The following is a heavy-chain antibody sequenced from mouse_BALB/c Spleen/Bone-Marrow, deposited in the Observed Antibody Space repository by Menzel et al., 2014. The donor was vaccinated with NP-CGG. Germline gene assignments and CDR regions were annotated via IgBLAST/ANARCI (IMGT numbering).Heavy chain of an antibody. Sequence: VQLVESGPSLVKPSQTLSLTCSVTGDSITSGYWNWIRKFPGNKLEYMGYITYSGYTYYNPSLKSRISFTRDTSKNQFYLQLNSVTTEDTATYYCARSPYDGYYVFAYWGQGTLVTVSA. CDR2: ITYSGYT. V-gene: IGHV3-8*02. CDR1: GDSITSGY. CDR3: ARSPYDGYYVFAY. D-gene: IGHD2-3*01. J-gene: IGHJ3*01.